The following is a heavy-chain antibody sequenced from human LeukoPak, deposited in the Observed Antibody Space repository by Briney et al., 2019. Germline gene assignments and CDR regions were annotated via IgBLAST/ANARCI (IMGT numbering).Heavy chain of an antibody. CDR1: GYTFTSYD. CDR2: MNPNSGNT. V-gene: IGHV1-8*01. J-gene: IGHJ4*02. CDR3: ARDSGTYSHFDY. D-gene: IGHD1-26*01. Sequence: ASVKVSCKASGYTFTSYDINWVRQATGRGLEWMGWMNPNSGNTGYAQKFQGRVTMTRNTSISTAYMELSSLRSEDTAVYYCARDSGTYSHFDYWGQGTLVTVSS.